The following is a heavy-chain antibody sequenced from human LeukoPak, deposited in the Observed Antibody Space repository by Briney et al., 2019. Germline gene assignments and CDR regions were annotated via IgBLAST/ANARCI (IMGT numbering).Heavy chain of an antibody. CDR3: ARLLRVGYCSTTTCNWFDP. CDR1: GGSISSSSYY. CDR2: IYYSGST. V-gene: IGHV4-39*07. D-gene: IGHD2-2*03. Sequence: SETLSLTCTVSGGSISSSSYYWGWIRQPPGKGLEWIGGIYYSGSTYYNPSLKSRVTISVDTSKNQFSLKLSSVTSADTAVYYCARLLRVGYCSTTTCNWFDPWGQGTLVTVSS. J-gene: IGHJ5*02.